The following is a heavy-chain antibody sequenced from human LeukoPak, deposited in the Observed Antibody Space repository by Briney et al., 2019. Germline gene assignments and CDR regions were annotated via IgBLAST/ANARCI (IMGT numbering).Heavy chain of an antibody. CDR3: ARVSAVVDNYYYYYYMDV. V-gene: IGHV4-39*07. D-gene: IGHD2-2*01. CDR2: IYYSGST. CDR1: GGSISSSSYY. J-gene: IGHJ6*03. Sequence: SQTLSLTCTASGGSISSSSYYWGWIRQPPGKGLEWIGSIYYSGSTYYNPSLKSRVTISVDTSKNQFSLKLSSVTAADTAVYYCARVSAVVDNYYYYYYMDVWGKGTTVTVSS.